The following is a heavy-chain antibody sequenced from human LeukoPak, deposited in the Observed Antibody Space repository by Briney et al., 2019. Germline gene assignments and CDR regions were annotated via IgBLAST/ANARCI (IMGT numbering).Heavy chain of an antibody. CDR3: AKDPGQWLVNDWFDP. V-gene: IGHV3-23*01. D-gene: IGHD6-19*01. CDR1: GFTFSSYA. CDR2: ISGSGGST. J-gene: IGHJ5*02. Sequence: GGSLRLSCAASGFTFSSYAISWVRQAPRKGLGWVSAISGSGGSTYYADSVKGRFTISRDNSKNTLYLQMNSLRAEDTAVYYCAKDPGQWLVNDWFDPWGQGTLVTVSS.